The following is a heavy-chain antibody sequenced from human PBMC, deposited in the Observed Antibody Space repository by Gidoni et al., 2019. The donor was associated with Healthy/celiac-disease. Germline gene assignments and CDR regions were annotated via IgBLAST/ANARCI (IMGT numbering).Heavy chain of an antibody. V-gene: IGHV4-30-4*01. D-gene: IGHD1-7*01. J-gene: IGHJ5*02. CDR2: IYYSGST. Sequence: QVQLQESGPGLVKPSQTLSLTCTVSGGSISSGDYYWSWIRQPPGKGLEWIGYIYYSGSTYYNPSLKSRVTISVDTSKNQFSLKLSSVTAADTAVYYCARDARAKTGTTSKGVGSFWFDPWGQGTLVTVSS. CDR1: GGSISSGDYY. CDR3: ARDARAKTGTTSKGVGSFWFDP.